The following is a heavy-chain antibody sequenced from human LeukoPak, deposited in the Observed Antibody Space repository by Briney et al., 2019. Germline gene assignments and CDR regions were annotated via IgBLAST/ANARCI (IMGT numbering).Heavy chain of an antibody. J-gene: IGHJ4*02. V-gene: IGHV4-31*03. D-gene: IGHD6-13*01. CDR1: GGSISSGGYY. Sequence: PSETLSLTCTVSGGSISSGGYYWSWIRRHPGKGLEWIGYIYYSGSTYYNPSLKSRVSISVDTSKNQFSLMLSSVTAADTAVYYCARAGSSWEYFFDYWGQGTLVTVSS. CDR2: IYYSGST. CDR3: ARAGSSWEYFFDY.